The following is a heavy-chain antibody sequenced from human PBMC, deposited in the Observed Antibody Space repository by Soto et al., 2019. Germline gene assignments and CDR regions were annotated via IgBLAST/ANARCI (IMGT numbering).Heavy chain of an antibody. CDR1: GATVGRYA. Sequence: QVQVVQSGAEVKRPGSSVKVSCKASGATVGRYAISWVRKAPGQGLEWMGAIIPVFERTDYVEKFQGRVTFTADESTTTAYMELSSLSSEDKAIYYCASGGPISGYIGYDSGYAYGCQYWGQGTRV. V-gene: IGHV1-69*12. CDR3: ASGGPISGYIGYDSGYAYGCQY. CDR2: IIPVFERT. D-gene: IGHD5-12*01. J-gene: IGHJ4*02.